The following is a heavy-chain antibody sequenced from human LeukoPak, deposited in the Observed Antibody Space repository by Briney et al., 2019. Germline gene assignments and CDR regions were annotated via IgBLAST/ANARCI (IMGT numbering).Heavy chain of an antibody. V-gene: IGHV1-2*06. CDR3: ARGSGYCSSPFCYHYFDY. CDR2: INPNSGDT. D-gene: IGHD2-2*01. J-gene: IGHJ4*02. CDR1: EYTFTDYY. Sequence: ASVKVSCKASEYTFTDYYISWVRQAPGQGLEWMGRINPNSGDTNYAQKFQGRVTMTRDTSISTVYMEVSRLRSDDTAVYYCARGSGYCSSPFCYHYFDYWGQGTLVTVSS.